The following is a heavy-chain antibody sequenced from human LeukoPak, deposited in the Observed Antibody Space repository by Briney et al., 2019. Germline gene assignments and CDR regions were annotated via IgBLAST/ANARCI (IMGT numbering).Heavy chain of an antibody. D-gene: IGHD3-10*01. CDR3: ASYGLGIERYYYYYYMDV. CDR1: GGTFSSYA. V-gene: IGHV1-69*05. Sequence: SVKVSCKASGGTFSSYAISWVRQAPGQGLEWMGGIIPIFGTANYAQKFQGRVTITTDESTSTAHMELSSLRSEDTAVYYCASYGLGIERYYYYYYMDVWGKGTTVTVSS. J-gene: IGHJ6*03. CDR2: IIPIFGTA.